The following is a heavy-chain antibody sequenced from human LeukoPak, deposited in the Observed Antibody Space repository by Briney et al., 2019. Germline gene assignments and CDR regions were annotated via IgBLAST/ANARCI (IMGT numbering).Heavy chain of an antibody. Sequence: GASVKVSCKASGYTFNTYGITWVRQAPGQGLEWMGWISGYNGKTKYAQKLQDRVTMTTDTSTTTAYMELSSLRSEDTAVYYCARDPYFYIVGATYFDYWGQGTLVTVSS. J-gene: IGHJ4*02. V-gene: IGHV1-18*01. CDR2: ISGYNGKT. CDR3: ARDPYFYIVGATYFDY. D-gene: IGHD1-26*01. CDR1: GYTFNTYG.